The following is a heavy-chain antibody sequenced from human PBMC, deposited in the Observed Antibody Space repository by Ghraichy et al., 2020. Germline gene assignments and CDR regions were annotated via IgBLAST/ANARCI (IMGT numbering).Heavy chain of an antibody. CDR2: ISSSGSTI. D-gene: IGHD4-17*01. V-gene: IGHV3-48*03. J-gene: IGHJ5*02. CDR1: GFTFSSYE. CDR3: ARDRGGLRSLTGVDP. Sequence: GGSLRLSCAASGFTFSSYEMNWVRQAPGKGLEWVSYISSSGSTIYYADSVKGRFTISRDNAKNSLYLQMNSLRAEDTAVYYCARDRGGLRSLTGVDPWGQGTLVTVSS.